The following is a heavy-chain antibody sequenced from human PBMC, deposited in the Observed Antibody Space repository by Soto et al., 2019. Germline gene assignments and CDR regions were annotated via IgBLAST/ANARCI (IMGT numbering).Heavy chain of an antibody. V-gene: IGHV3-23*01. CDR3: AKVRSEYSSSWYLFDY. CDR2: ISGSGTNT. Sequence: GGSLRLSCAASEFTFSSSAMSWVRQAPGKGLEWVSAISGSGTNTYYADSVKGRFTISRDNSKNTLYLQMNSLRAEDTAVYYCAKVRSEYSSSWYLFDYWGQGTPVTVSS. CDR1: EFTFSSSA. J-gene: IGHJ4*02. D-gene: IGHD6-13*01.